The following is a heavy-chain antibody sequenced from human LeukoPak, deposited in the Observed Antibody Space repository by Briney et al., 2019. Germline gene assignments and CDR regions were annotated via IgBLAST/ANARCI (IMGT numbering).Heavy chain of an antibody. CDR1: GFTVSSNY. CDR3: ARDSYGDANFDT. Sequence: GGSLRLSCAASGFTVSSNYMSWVRQAPGKGLEWVSVIYSGGSTYYADSVKGRFTISRDNSKNTLYLQMNSLRAEDTAVYYCARDSYGDANFDTWGQGTLVTVSS. CDR2: IYSGGST. J-gene: IGHJ4*02. D-gene: IGHD4-17*01. V-gene: IGHV3-53*01.